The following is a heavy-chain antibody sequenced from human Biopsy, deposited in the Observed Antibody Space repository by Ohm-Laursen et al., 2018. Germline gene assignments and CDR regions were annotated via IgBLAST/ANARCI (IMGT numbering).Heavy chain of an antibody. J-gene: IGHJ4*02. CDR1: GDRFTEFS. Sequence: SVKVSCKVSGDRFTEFSIHWVRQAPGKGLEWMGGFDPEEGQRSYAQKFQGRLTMTEDTSADTAYMELRGLRSEDAAVYYCAADSENCGGDCYIYWGQGTQVTVSS. D-gene: IGHD2-21*02. V-gene: IGHV1-24*01. CDR3: AADSENCGGDCYIY. CDR2: FDPEEGQR.